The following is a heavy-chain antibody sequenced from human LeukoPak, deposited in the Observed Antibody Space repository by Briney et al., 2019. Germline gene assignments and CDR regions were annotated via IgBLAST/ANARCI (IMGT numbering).Heavy chain of an antibody. D-gene: IGHD6-19*01. J-gene: IGHJ5*02. V-gene: IGHV1-69*10. CDR1: GGTFSSYA. Sequence: SVKLSCKASGGTFSSYAISWVRQAPGQGLEWMGRIIPILGIANYAQKFQGRVTITADKSTSTAYMELSSLRSEDTAVYYCASVLSGIAVAGSFDPWGQGTLVTVSS. CDR3: ASVLSGIAVAGSFDP. CDR2: IIPILGIA.